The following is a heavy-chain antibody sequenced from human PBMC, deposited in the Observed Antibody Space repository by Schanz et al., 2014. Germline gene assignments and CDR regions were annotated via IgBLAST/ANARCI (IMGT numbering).Heavy chain of an antibody. D-gene: IGHD3-10*01. V-gene: IGHV1-46*03. CDR1: GYTFTNFY. Sequence: QVQVEQSGPEVKKPGASVTVSCKASGYTFTNFYIHWVRQAPGQGLEWVGIINPSEGGTSFPQKFKDRLTMTRDTSTSTFYMELSSLRSEDTAVYYCARGCSMVQEINFAYWGQGSLVTVSS. J-gene: IGHJ4*02. CDR2: INPSEGGT. CDR3: ARGCSMVQEINFAY.